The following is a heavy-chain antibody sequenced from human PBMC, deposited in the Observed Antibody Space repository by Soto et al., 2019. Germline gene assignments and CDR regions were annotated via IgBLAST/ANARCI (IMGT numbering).Heavy chain of an antibody. V-gene: IGHV4-30-4*01. CDR3: ARTLGYSYGLDY. CDR1: GGSISSGDYY. J-gene: IGHJ4*02. Sequence: SETLSLTCTVSGGSISSGDYYWSWIRQPPGKGLEWIGYIYYSGSTYYNPSLKSRVTISVDTSKNQFSLKLSSVTAADTAVYYCARTLGYSYGLDYWGQGTLVTVSS. D-gene: IGHD5-18*01. CDR2: IYYSGST.